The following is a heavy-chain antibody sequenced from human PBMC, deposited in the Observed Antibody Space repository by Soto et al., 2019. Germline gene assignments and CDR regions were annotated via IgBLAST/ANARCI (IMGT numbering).Heavy chain of an antibody. J-gene: IGHJ6*02. Sequence: PGESLKISCKGSGYSFTSYWISWVRQMPGKGLEWMGRIDPSDSYTNYSPSFQGHVTISADKSISTAYLQWSSLEASDTAMYYCARQSLVAARPYYYGMDVWGQGTTVTVSS. CDR3: ARQSLVAARPYYYGMDV. CDR1: GYSFTSYW. CDR2: IDPSDSYT. D-gene: IGHD6-6*01. V-gene: IGHV5-10-1*01.